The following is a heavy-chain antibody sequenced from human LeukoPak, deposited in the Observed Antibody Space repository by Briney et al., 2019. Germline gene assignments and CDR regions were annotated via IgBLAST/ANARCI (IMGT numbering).Heavy chain of an antibody. CDR3: AKTVGQWLELYYYYGMDV. D-gene: IGHD6-19*01. Sequence: PGGSLRLSCAASGFTFSSYWMSWVRQAPGKGLEWVANIKEDGSRNHYVDSVKGRFTISRDNAKNSLYLQMNSLRAEDTAVCYCAKTVGQWLELYYYYGMDVWGQGTTVTVSS. V-gene: IGHV3-7*02. CDR1: GFTFSSYW. CDR2: IKEDGSRN. J-gene: IGHJ6*02.